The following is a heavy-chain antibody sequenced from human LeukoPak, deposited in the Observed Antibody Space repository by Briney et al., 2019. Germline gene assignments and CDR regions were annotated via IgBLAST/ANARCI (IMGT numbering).Heavy chain of an antibody. CDR2: INHSGNT. D-gene: IGHD3-22*01. CDR3: ASNLYDSSGYLDY. V-gene: IGHV4-34*01. Sequence: PSETLSLTCAVYGGSFTSNYWSWIRQPPGKGLEWIGEINHSGNTYYNPSLKSRVTISIDTSKNQFSLKLSSVTAADTAVYYCASNLYDSSGYLDYWGQGTLVTVSS. J-gene: IGHJ4*02. CDR1: GGSFTSNY.